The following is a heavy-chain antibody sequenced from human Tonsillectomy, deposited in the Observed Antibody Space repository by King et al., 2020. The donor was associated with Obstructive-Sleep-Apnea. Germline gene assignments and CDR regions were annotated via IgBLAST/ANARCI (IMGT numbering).Heavy chain of an antibody. J-gene: IGHJ5*02. CDR3: YGSESYYNAGVWFDP. D-gene: IGHD3-10*01. CDR1: GGSISSSSYY. Sequence: LQLQESGPGLVKPSETLSLTCTVSGGSISSSSYYWGWIRQSPGKGLEWIGTIYYSGSTYYNPSLKSRVTVSVDTSKNQFSLRLSSVTAADTAVYYCYGSESYYNAGVWFDPWGQGTLVTVSS. CDR2: IYYSGST. V-gene: IGHV4-39*07.